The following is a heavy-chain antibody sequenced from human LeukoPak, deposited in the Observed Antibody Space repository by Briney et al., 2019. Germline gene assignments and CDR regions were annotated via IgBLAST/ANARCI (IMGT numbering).Heavy chain of an antibody. V-gene: IGHV1-69*04. Sequence: SVKVSFKASGGTFTSYAISWVRQAPGQGLEWMGRIIPILGIANYAQKFQGRVTITADKSTSTAYMELSSLRSEDTAVYYCELFYYSSGSFDYWGQGTLVTVSS. CDR3: ELFYYSSGSFDY. J-gene: IGHJ4*02. D-gene: IGHD3-22*01. CDR1: GGTFTSYA. CDR2: IIPILGIA.